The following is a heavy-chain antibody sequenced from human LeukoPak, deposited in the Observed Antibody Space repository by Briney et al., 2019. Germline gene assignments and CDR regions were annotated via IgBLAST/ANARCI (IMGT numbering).Heavy chain of an antibody. V-gene: IGHV4-34*01. CDR3: AKTPTALVRGGYYFDN. D-gene: IGHD6-6*01. CDR2: INHSGST. J-gene: IGHJ4*02. Sequence: SETLSLTCAVYGGSFSGYYWSWIRQPPGKGLEWIGEINHSGSTDYNPSLKSRDTISVDTSKNQFSLKLSSVTAADTAVYYCAKTPTALVRGGYYFDNWGQGTLVTVSS. CDR1: GGSFSGYY.